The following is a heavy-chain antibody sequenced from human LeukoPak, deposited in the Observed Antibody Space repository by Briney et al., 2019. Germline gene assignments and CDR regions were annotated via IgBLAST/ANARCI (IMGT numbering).Heavy chain of an antibody. CDR1: GFAFSSNA. J-gene: IGHJ3*01. CDR2: FSGSGGST. V-gene: IGHV3-23*01. CDR3: AKSSGVINTACAF. Sequence: GGSLRLSCAASGFAFSSNAMRWVRQAPGKGLEWVSTFSGSGGSTYYTDSVKGRFTISRDNSKNTLDLQINSLRAEDTALYYCAKSSGVINTACAFCGQGTMVTVSS. D-gene: IGHD2-15*01.